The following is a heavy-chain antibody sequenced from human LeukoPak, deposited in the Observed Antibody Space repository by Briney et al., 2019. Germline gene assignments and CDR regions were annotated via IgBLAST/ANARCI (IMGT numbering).Heavy chain of an antibody. J-gene: IGHJ4*02. CDR3: AKDCSSTSCYR. CDR1: GLTFSSYS. Sequence: GGSLRLSCAASGLTFSSYSMSWVRQAPGKGLEWVSAISGSGGSTYYADSVKGRFTISRDNSKNTLYLRMNSLIAEDTAVYYCAKDCSSTSCYRWGQGTLVTVSS. D-gene: IGHD2-2*01. V-gene: IGHV3-23*01. CDR2: ISGSGGST.